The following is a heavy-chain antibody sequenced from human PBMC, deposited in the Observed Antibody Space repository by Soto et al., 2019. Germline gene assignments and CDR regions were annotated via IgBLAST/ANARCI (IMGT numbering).Heavy chain of an antibody. CDR1: GGSISSHY. CDR2: IYNTWNT. CDR3: ARGGYYDNRAYRY. Sequence: SETLSLTCSVPGGSISSHYWSWIRQPPGKGLEWIGYIYNTWNTNYNPSLKSRVTISVDTSKNQFSLKLTSVTAADTAVYYCARGGYYDNRAYRYWGQGTLVTVS. J-gene: IGHJ4*02. D-gene: IGHD3-22*01. V-gene: IGHV4-59*11.